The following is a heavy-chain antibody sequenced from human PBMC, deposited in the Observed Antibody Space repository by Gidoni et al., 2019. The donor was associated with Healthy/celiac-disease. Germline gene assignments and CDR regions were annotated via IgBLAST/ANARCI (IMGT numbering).Heavy chain of an antibody. CDR1: GGSFSGYY. CDR3: ARHAQGAFDI. J-gene: IGHJ3*02. V-gene: IGHV4-34*01. Sequence: QVQLQQCGAGLLKPSETLSLTCAVSGGSFSGYYWSWIRQPPGKGLEWIGEINHSGSTNYNPSLKSRVTISVDTSKNQFSLKLSSVTAADTAVYYCARHAQGAFDIWGQGTMVTVSS. CDR2: INHSGST.